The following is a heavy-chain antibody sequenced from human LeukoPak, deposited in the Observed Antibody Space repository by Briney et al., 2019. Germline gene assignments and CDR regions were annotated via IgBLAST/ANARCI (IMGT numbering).Heavy chain of an antibody. CDR2: IYSGGST. Sequence: GGSLRLSCAASGFTVSSNYMSWVRQAPGKGLEWVSVIYSGGSTYYADSVKGRFTISRDNSKNTLYLQMNSLRAEDTAVYYCARGTMNYDYGMDVWGQGTTVTVSS. CDR3: ARGTMNYDYGMDV. D-gene: IGHD3-22*01. CDR1: GFTVSSNY. V-gene: IGHV3-66*01. J-gene: IGHJ6*02.